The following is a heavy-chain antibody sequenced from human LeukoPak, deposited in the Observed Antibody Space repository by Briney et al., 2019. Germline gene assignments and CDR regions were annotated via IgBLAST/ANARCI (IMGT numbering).Heavy chain of an antibody. CDR3: AVHYDILTGYVY. V-gene: IGHV4-39*01. CDR2: IYYSGST. D-gene: IGHD3-9*01. CDR1: GGSISSSSYY. J-gene: IGHJ4*02. Sequence: SETLSLTCTVSGGSISSSSYYWVWIRQPPGQGLEWIGSIYYSGSTFYNPSLKSRVTISVDTSKNQFSLKLSSVTAADTAVYYCAVHYDILTGYVYWGQGTLVTVSS.